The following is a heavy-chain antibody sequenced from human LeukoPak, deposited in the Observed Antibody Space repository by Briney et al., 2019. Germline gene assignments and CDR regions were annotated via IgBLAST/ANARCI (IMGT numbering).Heavy chain of an antibody. D-gene: IGHD6-19*01. Sequence: ASVKVSCKASGYTFTGYYMHWVQQAPGQGLEWMGIINPSGGSTSYAQKFQGRVTMTRDMSTSTAYMELRSLRSDDTAVYYCAREGAVAGDYYYYYMDVWGKGTTVTVSS. J-gene: IGHJ6*03. V-gene: IGHV1-46*01. CDR2: INPSGGST. CDR1: GYTFTGYY. CDR3: AREGAVAGDYYYYYMDV.